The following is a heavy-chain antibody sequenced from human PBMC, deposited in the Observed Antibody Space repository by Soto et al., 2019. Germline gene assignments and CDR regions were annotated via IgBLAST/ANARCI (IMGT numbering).Heavy chain of an antibody. CDR2: IWYDGSNK. CDR1: GFTFSSYG. Sequence: QVQLVESGGGVVQPGRSLRLSCAASGFTFSSYGMHWVRQAPGKGLEWVAVIWYDGSNKYYADSVKGRFTISRDNSKNPLYLQMNSLRAENTAVYYCARGGVATMGYYYYYYMDVWGKGTTVTVSS. V-gene: IGHV3-33*01. J-gene: IGHJ6*03. CDR3: ARGGVATMGYYYYYYMDV. D-gene: IGHD5-12*01.